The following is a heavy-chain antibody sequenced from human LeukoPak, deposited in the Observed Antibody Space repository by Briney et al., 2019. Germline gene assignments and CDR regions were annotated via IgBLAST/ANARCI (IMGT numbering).Heavy chain of an antibody. CDR3: AKAPVTSCRGAYCYPFDS. J-gene: IGHJ4*02. D-gene: IGHD2-21*01. CDR1: GFTLSTYA. V-gene: IGHV3-23*01. Sequence: GGSLRLSCAASGFTLSTYAMSWVRQTRGKGLEWVAATRSSDAGTYHADSVRGRFTISRDNSKNTLYLQMNSLSAEDAAVYFCAKAPVTSCRGAYCYPFDSWGQGTLVTVSS. CDR2: TRSSDAGT.